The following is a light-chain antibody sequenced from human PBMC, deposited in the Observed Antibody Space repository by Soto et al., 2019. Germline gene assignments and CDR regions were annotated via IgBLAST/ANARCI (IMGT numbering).Light chain of an antibody. CDR2: SNN. CDR3: AAWDASLNALV. J-gene: IGLJ1*01. Sequence: QSVLTQPPSASGTPGQRVTISCSGSSSNIGSNTVSWYQQVPGTAPKLLIYSNNQRPSGVPDRFSGSKSGTSASLDTSGLQSEDEADYYCAAWDASLNALVFGTATKVTV. V-gene: IGLV1-44*01. CDR1: SSNIGSNT.